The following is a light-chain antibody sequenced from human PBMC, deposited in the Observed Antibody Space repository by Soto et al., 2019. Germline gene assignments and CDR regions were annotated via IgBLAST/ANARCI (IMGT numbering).Light chain of an antibody. J-gene: IGKJ1*01. V-gene: IGKV3-20*01. CDR2: GTS. CDR1: QSVSSSY. CDR3: QQYGNSRWT. Sequence: EIGLTESPDTLALSPGEKATLSCRASQSVSSSYLAWYQQTPGQAPRLLIYGTSNRATGIPDRFSGSGSGTDFTLTISRLEPEDFAVHYCQQYGNSRWTFGQGTQVDNK.